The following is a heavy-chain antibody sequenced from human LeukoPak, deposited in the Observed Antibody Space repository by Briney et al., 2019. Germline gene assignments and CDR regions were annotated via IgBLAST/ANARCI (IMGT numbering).Heavy chain of an antibody. V-gene: IGHV4-59*08. D-gene: IGHD4-17*01. CDR2: IYYSGST. CDR3: ARLPYGDYFDY. J-gene: IGHJ4*02. Sequence: SETLSLTCTVSGGSICSYYWSWIRQPPGKGLEWIGYIYYSGSTNYNPSLKSRVTISVDTSKNQFSLKLSSVTAADTAVYYCARLPYGDYFDYWGQGTLVTVSS. CDR1: GGSICSYY.